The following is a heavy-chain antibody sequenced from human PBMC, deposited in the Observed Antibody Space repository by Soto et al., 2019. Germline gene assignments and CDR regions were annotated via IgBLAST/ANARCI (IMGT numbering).Heavy chain of an antibody. CDR3: ARLLGRGTYVPDY. CDR2: IYYSGST. J-gene: IGHJ4*02. Sequence: QVQLQESGPGLVKPSETLSLTCTVSGGSISSYYWSWIRQSPGKGLEWIGYIYYSGSTNYNPSLQSRVXXSXDXXKNQFSLKLSSVTAADTAVYYCARLLGRGTYVPDYWGQGTLFTVSS. V-gene: IGHV4-59*01. CDR1: GGSISSYY. D-gene: IGHD3-10*02.